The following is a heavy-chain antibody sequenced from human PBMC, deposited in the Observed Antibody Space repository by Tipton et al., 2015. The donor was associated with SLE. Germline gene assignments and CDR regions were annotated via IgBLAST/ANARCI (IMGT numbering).Heavy chain of an antibody. CDR1: GYTFTSYG. V-gene: IGHV1-18*01. CDR3: ARDGPIAVAAPGGMDV. Sequence: QVQLVQSGAEVKKPGASVKVSCKASGYTFTSYGISWVRQAPGQGLEWMGWSSAYNGNTNYAQKLQGRVTMTTDTYTSTAYMELRSLGSDDTAVYYCARDGPIAVAAPGGMDVWGQGTTVTVSS. J-gene: IGHJ6*02. CDR2: SSAYNGNT. D-gene: IGHD6-19*01.